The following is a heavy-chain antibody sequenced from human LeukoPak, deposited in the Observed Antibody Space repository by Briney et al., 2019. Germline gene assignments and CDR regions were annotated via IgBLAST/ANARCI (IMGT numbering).Heavy chain of an antibody. V-gene: IGHV1-46*01. CDR2: ISPSGGSS. CDR3: ARWRRYYYYMDV. CDR1: GYTSTDYY. J-gene: IGHJ6*03. Sequence: GASVKVSCKASGYTSTDYYIHWVRQAPGQGLEWMGIISPSGGSSSYAQKFQGRVTMTRDKSTSTVYMELRSLRSDDTAVYYCARWRRYYYYMDVWGKGTTVTISS.